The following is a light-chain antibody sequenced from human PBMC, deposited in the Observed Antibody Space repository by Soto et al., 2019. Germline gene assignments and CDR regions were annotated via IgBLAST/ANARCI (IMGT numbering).Light chain of an antibody. CDR1: RSNIGSNS. J-gene: IGLJ2*01. CDR3: AAWDDSLNGVV. CDR2: SSN. Sequence: QSVLTQPPSASGTPGQRVTISCSGSRSNIGSNSVNWYQQLPGTAPKLLMYSSNQRPSGVPDRFSGSKSGTSASLAISGLQSEDEADYYCAAWDDSLNGVVFVGGTKLNVL. V-gene: IGLV1-44*01.